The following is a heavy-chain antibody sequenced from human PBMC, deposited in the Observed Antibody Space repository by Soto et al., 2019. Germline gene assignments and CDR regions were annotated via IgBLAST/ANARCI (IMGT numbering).Heavy chain of an antibody. J-gene: IGHJ4*02. D-gene: IGHD6-6*01. CDR3: AYSSSLFDC. V-gene: IGHV3-23*01. CDR1: GFTFSSYA. CDR2: ISGSGGST. Sequence: EVQLLESGGGLVQPGGSLRLSCAASGFTFSSYAMSWVRQAPGKGLEWVSAISGSGGSTYYADSVKGRFTISRDNSKKTLYLGMDSLRAEDTAVYYCAYSSSLFDCWGQGSLVTVSS.